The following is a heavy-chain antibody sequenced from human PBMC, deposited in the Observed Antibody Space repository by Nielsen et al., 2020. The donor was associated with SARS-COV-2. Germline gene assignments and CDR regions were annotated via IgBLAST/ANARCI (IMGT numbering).Heavy chain of an antibody. Sequence: GSLRLSCTVSGGSISSSSYYWGWIRQPPGKGLEWIGSIYYSGSTYYNPSLKSRVTISVDTSKNQFSLKLSSVTAADTAVYYCARLITMIVVVFTGGWFDPWGQGTLVTVSS. CDR1: GGSISSSSYY. CDR3: ARLITMIVVVFTGGWFDP. D-gene: IGHD3-22*01. J-gene: IGHJ5*02. CDR2: IYYSGST. V-gene: IGHV4-39*01.